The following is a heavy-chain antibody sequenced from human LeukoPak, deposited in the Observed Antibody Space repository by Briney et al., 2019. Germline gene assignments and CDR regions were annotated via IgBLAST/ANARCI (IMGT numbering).Heavy chain of an antibody. CDR3: ARGELTYTSSSRFFNY. D-gene: IGHD6-6*01. CDR1: GYTFTSYY. J-gene: IGHJ4*02. V-gene: IGHV1-46*01. Sequence: ASVKVSCKASGYTFTSYYMHRVRQAPGQGLEWMGIINPSGGSTNYAQKFQSRVTMTRDTSTPTVYMELSSLRSEDTAMYYCARGELTYTSSSRFFNYWGQGTLVTVSS. CDR2: INPSGGST.